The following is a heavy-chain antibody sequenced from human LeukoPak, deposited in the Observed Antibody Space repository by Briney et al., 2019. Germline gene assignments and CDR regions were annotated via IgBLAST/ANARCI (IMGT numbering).Heavy chain of an antibody. J-gene: IGHJ3*02. D-gene: IGHD6-13*01. CDR3: ARAAAAAFDI. CDR2: IYDSGSP. CDR1: GGSIRTYY. Sequence: SETLSLTCTVSGGSIRTYYWSWLRQPPGKGLEWIGYIYDSGSPNYSPSLKSRVTISVDTSKNQFSLKLNSVTAADTAVYYCARAAAAAFDIWGQGTMVTVSS. V-gene: IGHV4-59*01.